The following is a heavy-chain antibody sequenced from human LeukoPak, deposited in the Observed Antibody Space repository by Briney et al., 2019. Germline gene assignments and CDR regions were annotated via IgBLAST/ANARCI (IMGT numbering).Heavy chain of an antibody. CDR1: GGSFSGYY. V-gene: IGHV4-34*01. J-gene: IGHJ4*02. Sequence: PSETLSLTCAVYGGSFSGYYWSWIRQPPGKGLEWIGEINHSGSTNYNPSLKSRVTISVDTSKNQFSLKLSSVTAADTAVYYCARPYYCSSTSCYGGLGYWGQGTLVTVSS. CDR3: ARPYYCSSTSCYGGLGY. CDR2: INHSGST. D-gene: IGHD2-2*01.